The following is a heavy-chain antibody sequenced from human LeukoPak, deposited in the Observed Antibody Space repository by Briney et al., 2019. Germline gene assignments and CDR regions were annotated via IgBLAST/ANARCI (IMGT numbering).Heavy chain of an antibody. Sequence: SESLSLTCAVYGGSFSGYYWSWIRQPPEEGLEWIGEINHRGSTNYNPSLKSRVTISVDTPKNQFSLKLRSVTAADTAVYYCARVVATAGNNWFDPWGQGTLVTVSS. CDR2: INHRGST. CDR3: ARVVATAGNNWFDP. J-gene: IGHJ5*02. CDR1: GGSFSGYY. D-gene: IGHD6-13*01. V-gene: IGHV4-34*01.